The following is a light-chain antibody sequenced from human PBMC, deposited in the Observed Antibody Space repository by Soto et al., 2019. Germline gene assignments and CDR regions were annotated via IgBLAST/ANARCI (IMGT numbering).Light chain of an antibody. J-gene: IGLJ3*02. CDR2: EVT. CDR1: SSDVGGYNY. V-gene: IGLV2-8*01. Sequence: QSALTQPPSASGSPGQSVTISCTGTSSDVGGYNYVSWYQQHPGKAPKLLIYEVTKRPSGVPDRFSGSKSGNTASLTVSWLPSYDEADYYCTSSAGSYTWVFGGGTKLTVL. CDR3: TSSAGSYTWV.